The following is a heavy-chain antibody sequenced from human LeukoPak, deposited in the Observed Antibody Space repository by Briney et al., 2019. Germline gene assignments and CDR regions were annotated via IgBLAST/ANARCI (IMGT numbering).Heavy chain of an antibody. V-gene: IGHV5-51*01. CDR2: IYPGDSDT. D-gene: IGHD1-26*01. CDR1: GYSFTSYW. CDR3: ARREVAKSFDY. Sequence: GESLKISCKGSGYSFTSYWIGWVRQMPGKGLEWMGIIYPGDSDTRYSPSFQGQVTISADRSISTAYLQWSSLKASDTATYYCARREVAKSFDYWGQGTLVTVSS. J-gene: IGHJ4*02.